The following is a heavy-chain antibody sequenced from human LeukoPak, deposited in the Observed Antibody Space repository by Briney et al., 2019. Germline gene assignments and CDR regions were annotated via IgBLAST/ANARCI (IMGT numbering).Heavy chain of an antibody. D-gene: IGHD2-2*01. CDR1: GFTFSSHW. V-gene: IGHV3-7*05. CDR2: ITQDGSEK. J-gene: IGHJ4*02. Sequence: GGTLRLSCAASGFTFSSHWMSWVRQAPGKGLEWVANITQDGSEKYYVDSVKDRFTISRDNAKNSLYLQMNSLRAEDAAVYYCARDIVPPGLFWDYWGQGTLVTVSS. CDR3: ARDIVPPGLFWDY.